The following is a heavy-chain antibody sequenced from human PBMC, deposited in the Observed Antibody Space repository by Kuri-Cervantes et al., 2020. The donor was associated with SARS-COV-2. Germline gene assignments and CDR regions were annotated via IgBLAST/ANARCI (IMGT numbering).Heavy chain of an antibody. CDR2: IRGKAYGGTT. CDR3: TRDPWGYFDY. CDR1: GFTFGDYA. J-gene: IGHJ4*02. D-gene: IGHD7-27*01. V-gene: IGHV3-49*04. Sequence: GGSLRLSCTASGFTFGDYAMSWVRQAPGKGLEWVGFIRGKAYGGTTEYAASVKGRFTISRDDSKSIAYLQMNSLKTEDTAVYYCTRDPWGYFDYWGQGTLVTDSS.